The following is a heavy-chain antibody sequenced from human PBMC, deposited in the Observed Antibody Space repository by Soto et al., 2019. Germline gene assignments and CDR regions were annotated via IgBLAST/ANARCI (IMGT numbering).Heavy chain of an antibody. CDR1: GGSISSGGYY. CDR2: IYYSGST. Sequence: SETLSLTCTVSGGSISSGGYYWSWIRQPPGKGLEWIGYIYYSGSTYYNPSLKSRVTISVDTSKNQFSLKLSSVTAADTAVYYCARDRIAAAGTGQRYYYYGMDVWGQGTTVTVSS. D-gene: IGHD6-13*01. CDR3: ARDRIAAAGTGQRYYYYGMDV. V-gene: IGHV4-30-4*01. J-gene: IGHJ6*02.